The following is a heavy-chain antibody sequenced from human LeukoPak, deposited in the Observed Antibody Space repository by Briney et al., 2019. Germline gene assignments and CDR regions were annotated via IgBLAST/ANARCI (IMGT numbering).Heavy chain of an antibody. CDR3: ARDSSTDCSGGSCYQNYYYYYGMDV. V-gene: IGHV4-31*03. J-gene: IGHJ6*02. CDR1: GGSISSGGYY. Sequence: PSQTLSLTCTVSGGSISSGGYYWSWIRQHPGKGLEWIGYTYYSGSTYYNPSLKSRVTISVDTSKNQFSLKLSSVTAADTAVYYCARDSSTDCSGGSCYQNYYYYYGMDVWGQGTTVTVSS. D-gene: IGHD2-15*01. CDR2: TYYSGST.